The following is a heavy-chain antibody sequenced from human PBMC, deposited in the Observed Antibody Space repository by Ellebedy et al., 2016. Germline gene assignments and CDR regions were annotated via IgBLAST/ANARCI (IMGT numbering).Heavy chain of an antibody. CDR2: ISSSGINI. V-gene: IGHV3-11*01. CDR3: TRGEDSWNDDRAFDI. J-gene: IGHJ3*02. Sequence: GESLKISCAASGFTFSDYYMYWIRQAPGKGLEWVSHISSSGINIYYVDSVKGRFTISRDNARTSLYLQMNSLRAEDTAVYYCTRGEDSWNDDRAFDIWGQGTMVTVSS. CDR1: GFTFSDYY. D-gene: IGHD1-20*01.